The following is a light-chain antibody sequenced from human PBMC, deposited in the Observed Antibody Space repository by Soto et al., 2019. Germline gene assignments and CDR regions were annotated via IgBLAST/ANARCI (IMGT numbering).Light chain of an antibody. CDR3: LQYSTWPPLYT. CDR1: QGVSSY. V-gene: IGKV3-15*01. J-gene: IGKJ2*01. CDR2: DAS. Sequence: EIVMTQSPAALPVSLGEGVSLTCRASQGVSSYLAWYQQKPGQAPRLLISDASTRATDIPDRFSGSGSGTDFTLTISSLQSSDLAVYYCLQYSTWPPLYTFGQGTKLEIK.